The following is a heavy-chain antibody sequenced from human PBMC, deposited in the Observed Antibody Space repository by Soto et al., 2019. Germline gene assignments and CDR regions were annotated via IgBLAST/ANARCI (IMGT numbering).Heavy chain of an antibody. J-gene: IGHJ4*02. CDR2: LYYSGRT. CDR3: VRRDYRTPSFGVLDS. D-gene: IGHD3-10*01. CDR1: GGSISSGSYY. Sequence: SETLSLTSTVSGGSISSGSYYWAWIRQPPGKGLEWIGSLYYSGRTYYNPSLKSRVTMSVDASKNQFSLRLNSVTAADTAVYYCVRRDYRTPSFGVLDSWGQGTLVTVSS. V-gene: IGHV4-39*01.